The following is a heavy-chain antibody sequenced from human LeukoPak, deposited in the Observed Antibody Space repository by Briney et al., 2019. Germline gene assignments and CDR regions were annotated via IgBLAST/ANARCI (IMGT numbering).Heavy chain of an antibody. Sequence: SETLSLTCTVSGGSISSGSYYWSWIRQPPGKGLEWIGEINHSGSTNYNPSLKSRVTISVDTSKNQFSLKLSSVTAADTAVYYCARLEAIYYYGLDPFDYWGQGTLVTVSS. CDR3: ARLEAIYYYGLDPFDY. CDR2: INHSGST. V-gene: IGHV4-39*07. CDR1: GGSISSGSYY. D-gene: IGHD3-10*01. J-gene: IGHJ4*02.